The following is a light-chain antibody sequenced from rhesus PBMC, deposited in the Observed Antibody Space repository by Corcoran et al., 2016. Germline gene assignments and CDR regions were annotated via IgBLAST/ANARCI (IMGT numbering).Light chain of an antibody. CDR3: HQHNSYPWT. CDR1: QVISNY. V-gene: IGKV1S16*01. Sequence: DIQMTQSPSSLSASVGDTVTITCRASQVISNYLAWSQQKPGKAPKPLIYYAANLESGVPSRFSGGGYGTDFTLIISSLQPEDFATYYCHQHNSYPWTFGQGTKVEIK. CDR2: YAA. J-gene: IGKJ1*01.